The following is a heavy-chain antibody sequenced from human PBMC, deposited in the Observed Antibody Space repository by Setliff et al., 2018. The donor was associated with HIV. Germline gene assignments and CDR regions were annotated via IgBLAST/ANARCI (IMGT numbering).Heavy chain of an antibody. V-gene: IGHV4-34*01. J-gene: IGHJ3*02. Sequence: YWIGWIRHPPGKGLEWIGEIDHSGSTNYNSSLESRVTISRDMSKKQFSLKMTSVTAADAAVYFCARGLHYHGSGSHRLGAFDIWGRGTLVTVSS. CDR2: IDHSGST. D-gene: IGHD3-10*01. CDR1: Y. CDR3: ARGLHYHGSGSHRLGAFDI.